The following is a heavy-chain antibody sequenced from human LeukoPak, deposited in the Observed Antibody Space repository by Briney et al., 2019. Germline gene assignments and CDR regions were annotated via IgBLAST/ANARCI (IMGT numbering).Heavy chain of an antibody. Sequence: GGSLRLSCAASGFSLSRFEMNWVRQAPGTGLEWVSYISESGNTVYYSDSVKGRFTISRDTAKNSLYLQMNSLRAEDTAVYYCARIKSQGVVVPLLRSTYYFDYWGQGTLVTVSS. CDR2: ISESGNTV. V-gene: IGHV3-48*03. D-gene: IGHD2-21*01. CDR1: GFSLSRFE. J-gene: IGHJ4*02. CDR3: ARIKSQGVVVPLLRSTYYFDY.